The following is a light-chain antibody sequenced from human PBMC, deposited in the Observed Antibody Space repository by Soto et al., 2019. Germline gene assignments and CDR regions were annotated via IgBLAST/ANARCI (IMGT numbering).Light chain of an antibody. CDR2: AAS. CDR1: DNIGCY. CDR3: QQTYSRPRT. V-gene: IGKV1-39*01. Sequence: DIQMTQSPSSLSASVGDRVTITCRASDNIGCYLNWYQHEPGRAPRLLISAASGLQSGVPSRFSGVGSGTDFTLSISDLQPEDFATYYCQQTYSRPRTFGQGTKVV. J-gene: IGKJ1*01.